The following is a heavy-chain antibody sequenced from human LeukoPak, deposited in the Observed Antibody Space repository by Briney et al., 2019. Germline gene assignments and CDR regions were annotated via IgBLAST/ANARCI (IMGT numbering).Heavy chain of an antibody. Sequence: QAGGSLRLSCAASGFTFSSYSMTWVRQAPGKGLEWVSYISSSSSTIYYADSVKGRFTISRDNAKNSLYLQMNSLRAEDTAVYYCARDLGRALRFLEWQYGMDVWGQGTTVTVSS. CDR1: GFTFSSYS. V-gene: IGHV3-48*04. CDR2: ISSSSSTI. J-gene: IGHJ6*02. D-gene: IGHD3-3*01. CDR3: ARDLGRALRFLEWQYGMDV.